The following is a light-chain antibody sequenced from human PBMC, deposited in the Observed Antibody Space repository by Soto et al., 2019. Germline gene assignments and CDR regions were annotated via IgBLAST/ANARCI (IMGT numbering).Light chain of an antibody. J-gene: IGKJ4*01. CDR1: QSVSSSY. CDR3: LQCDGSLT. V-gene: IGKV3-20*01. CDR2: GAS. Sequence: EIVLTQSPGTLSLSPGERATLFCRASQSVSSSYLAWYQQKPGQAPRLLIYGASNRASGIPDSFSGSGSGTDFTLTISRLEPEDFAVYYCLQCDGSLTFGGGTKVEIK.